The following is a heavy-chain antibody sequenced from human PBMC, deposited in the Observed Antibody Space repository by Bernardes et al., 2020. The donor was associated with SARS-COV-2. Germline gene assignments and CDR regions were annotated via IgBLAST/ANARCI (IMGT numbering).Heavy chain of an antibody. D-gene: IGHD5-12*01. Sequence: GGSLRLSCVASGLSFRNHAMTWVRQAPGKGLEWVSGISASGMSTYSADSVKGRFTTSRDNSKNTVYLHMNILRAEDTAMYFCARHENSGYLARLDSWGHGALVIVSS. V-gene: IGHV3-23*01. CDR3: ARHENSGYLARLDS. J-gene: IGHJ5*01. CDR1: GLSFRNHA. CDR2: ISASGMST.